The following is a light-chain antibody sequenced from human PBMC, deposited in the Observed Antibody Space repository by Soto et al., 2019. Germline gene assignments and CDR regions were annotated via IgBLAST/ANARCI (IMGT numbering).Light chain of an antibody. Sequence: QSALTQPASVSGSPGQSITISCTGTSSDVGGYNYVSWYQQHPGKAPKLMIYEVSKWPSGVSNRFSGSKSGNAASLTISGLQADDEANYYCSSYTSIGTVLFGGGNKLTVL. J-gene: IGLJ2*01. CDR1: SSDVGGYNY. CDR2: EVS. CDR3: SSYTSIGTVL. V-gene: IGLV2-14*01.